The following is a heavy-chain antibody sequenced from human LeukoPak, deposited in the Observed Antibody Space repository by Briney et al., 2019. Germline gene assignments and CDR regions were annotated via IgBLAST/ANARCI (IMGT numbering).Heavy chain of an antibody. CDR2: IRSQSNGGTT. V-gene: IGHV3-15*01. Sequence: GGSLRLSCAASGFTFSNAWMSWVRQAPGKGLGWVGRIRSQSNGGTTDYAAPVKGRFTISRDDSKNTLYLQMNSLKTEDTAVYYCTTWTGGVVVTNWGQGTLVTVSS. D-gene: IGHD2-2*01. CDR1: GFTFSNAW. CDR3: TTWTGGVVVTN. J-gene: IGHJ4*02.